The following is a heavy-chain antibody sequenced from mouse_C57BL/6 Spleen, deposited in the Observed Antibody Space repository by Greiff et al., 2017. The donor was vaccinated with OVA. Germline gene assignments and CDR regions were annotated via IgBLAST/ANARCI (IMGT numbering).Heavy chain of an antibody. Sequence: EVKLVESGGGLVKPGGSLKLSCAASGFTFSDYGMHWVRQAPEKGLEWVAYISSGSSTIYYADTVKGRFTISRDNAKNTLFLQMTSLRSEDTAMYYCARPGSSYVGWYFDVWGTGTTVTVSS. V-gene: IGHV5-17*01. D-gene: IGHD1-1*01. CDR3: ARPGSSYVGWYFDV. CDR1: GFTFSDYG. J-gene: IGHJ1*03. CDR2: ISSGSSTI.